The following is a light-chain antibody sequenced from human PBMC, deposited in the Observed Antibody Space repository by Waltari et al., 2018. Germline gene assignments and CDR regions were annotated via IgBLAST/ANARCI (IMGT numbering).Light chain of an antibody. J-gene: IGLJ3*02. V-gene: IGLV4-69*01. CDR1: SGHSSHA. Sequence: LVLPHPPSASAPLGPSVNLPCPLSSGHSSHAFPWHPRQPEKGPRYLMKLNSDGSHSKGDGIPDRFSGSSSGAERSLTISNLQSEDEADYYCQSWGTGIPWVFGGGTKLTVL. CDR3: QSWGTGIPWV. CDR2: LNSDGSH.